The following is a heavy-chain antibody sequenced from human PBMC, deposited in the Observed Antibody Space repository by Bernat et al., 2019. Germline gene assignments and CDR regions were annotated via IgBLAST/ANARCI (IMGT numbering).Heavy chain of an antibody. D-gene: IGHD2-15*01. V-gene: IGHV3-13*04. CDR2: IGTAGDT. Sequence: EVQLVESGGGLVQPGGSLRLSCEASGFTFRNYDMFWVRQATGIGLEWVSGIGTAGDTYYPGSVKGRFTISRENDKNSLYLQIKSLRVGDTGIYYCASAPVGYCDGGSCTWGAFDIWGQGTMVTVSS. CDR3: ASAPVGYCDGGSCTWGAFDI. CDR1: GFTFRNYD. J-gene: IGHJ3*02.